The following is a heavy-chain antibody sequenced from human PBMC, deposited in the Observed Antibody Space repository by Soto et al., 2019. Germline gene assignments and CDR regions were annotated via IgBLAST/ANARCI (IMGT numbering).Heavy chain of an antibody. CDR3: AKRIWDSGYAWEDYFDY. D-gene: IGHD5-12*01. J-gene: IGHJ4*02. V-gene: IGHV3-30*18. CDR2: ISYDGSNK. Sequence: QVQLVESGGGVVQPGRSLRLSCAASGFTFSSYGMHWVRQAPGKGLEWVAVISYDGSNKYYADSVKGRFTISRDNSKNTLYLQMNRLRSEDTAVYYCAKRIWDSGYAWEDYFDYWGQGTLVTVSS. CDR1: GFTFSSYG.